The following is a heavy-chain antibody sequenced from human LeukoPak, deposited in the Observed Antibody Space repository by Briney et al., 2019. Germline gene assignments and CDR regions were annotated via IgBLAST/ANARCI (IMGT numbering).Heavy chain of an antibody. D-gene: IGHD3-22*01. Sequence: SETLSLTCAVSGGSISSSNWWSWVRQPPGKGLEWIGEIYHTGSTNYHPSLRSRVTMSLDKSTNQFSLKLTSVTAADTAVYYCAYYYESSGYRFDYWSQGTLVTVSS. J-gene: IGHJ4*02. V-gene: IGHV4-4*02. CDR3: AYYYESSGYRFDY. CDR1: GGSISSSNW. CDR2: IYHTGST.